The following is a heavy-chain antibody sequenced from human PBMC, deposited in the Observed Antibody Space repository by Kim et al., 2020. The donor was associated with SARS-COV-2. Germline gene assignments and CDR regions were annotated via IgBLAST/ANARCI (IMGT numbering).Heavy chain of an antibody. Sequence: SETLSLTCTVSGGSISSYYWSWIRQPPGKGLEWIGYIYYSGSTNYNPSLKSRVTISVDTSKNQFSLKLSSVTAADTAVYYCARGGLLWFGETLPHFDYWGQGTLVTVSS. CDR1: GGSISSYY. V-gene: IGHV4-59*01. J-gene: IGHJ4*02. CDR2: IYYSGST. D-gene: IGHD3-10*01. CDR3: ARGGLLWFGETLPHFDY.